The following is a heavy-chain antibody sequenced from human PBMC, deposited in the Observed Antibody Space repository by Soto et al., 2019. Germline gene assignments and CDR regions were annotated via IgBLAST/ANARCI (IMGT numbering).Heavy chain of an antibody. CDR1: GFTFSSYS. J-gene: IGHJ4*02. CDR2: ISSSSSTI. V-gene: IGHV3-48*01. Sequence: GGSLRLSCAASGFTFSSYSMNWVRQAPGKGLEWVSYISSSSSTIYYADSVKGRFTVSRDNAKNSLYLQMNSLRAEDTAVYYCARIGRLRWGDYWGQGTLVTVSS. CDR3: ARIGRLRWGDY. D-gene: IGHD4-17*01.